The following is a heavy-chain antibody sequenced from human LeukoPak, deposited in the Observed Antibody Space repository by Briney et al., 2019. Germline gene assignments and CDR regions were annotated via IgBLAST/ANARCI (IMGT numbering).Heavy chain of an antibody. CDR2: ISSSGSTI. CDR3: RTDRSGGSCYGTPADFDY. J-gene: IGHJ4*02. D-gene: IGHD2-15*01. V-gene: IGHV3-48*03. CDR1: GFTFSSYE. Sequence: GGSLRLSCAASGFTFSSYEMNWVRQAPGKGLEWVSYISSSGSTIYYADSVKGRFTISRDNAKNSLYLQMNSLRAEDTAVYYCRTDRSGGSCYGTPADFDYWGQGTLVTVSS.